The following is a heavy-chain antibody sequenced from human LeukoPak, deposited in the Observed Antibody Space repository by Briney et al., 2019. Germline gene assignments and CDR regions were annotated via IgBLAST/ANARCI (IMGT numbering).Heavy chain of an antibody. D-gene: IGHD6-13*01. CDR3: AKTSKYSTTWYDY. CDR2: ISGDGGST. Sequence: PGGSLRLSCAASGFTFSNYAMSWVRQAPGKGLEWVSGISGDGGSTYYADSVEGRFTISRGSPENALYLQMNSLRAEDTAVYYCAKTSKYSTTWYDYWGQGTLVTVSS. J-gene: IGHJ4*02. V-gene: IGHV3-23*01. CDR1: GFTFSNYA.